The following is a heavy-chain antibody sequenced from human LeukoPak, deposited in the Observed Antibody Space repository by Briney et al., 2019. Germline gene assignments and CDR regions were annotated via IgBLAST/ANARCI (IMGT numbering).Heavy chain of an antibody. D-gene: IGHD3-16*02. CDR2: IIPIFGTA. CDR3: ARGINTFGGVIVTYYFDY. CDR1: GGTFSSYA. V-gene: IGHV1-69*13. J-gene: IGHJ4*02. Sequence: ASVKVSCKASGGTFSSYAISWVRQAPGQGLEWMGGIIPIFGTANYAQKFQGRVTITADESASTAYMELSSLRSEDTAVYYCARGINTFGGVIVTYYFDYWGQGTLVTVSS.